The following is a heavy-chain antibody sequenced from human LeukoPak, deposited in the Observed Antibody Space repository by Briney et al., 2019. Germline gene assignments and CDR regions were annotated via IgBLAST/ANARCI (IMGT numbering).Heavy chain of an antibody. D-gene: IGHD5-18*01. CDR1: GGSISSGGYS. V-gene: IGHV4-30-2*01. Sequence: SETLSLTCAVSGGSISSGGYSWSWIRQPPGKGLEWIGYIYHNGNTYYSPSLKSRVTISVDRAKNQLSLKLSSVTAADTAMYYCASGGYSYGFDYWGQGTLVTVSS. CDR2: IYHNGNT. CDR3: ASGGYSYGFDY. J-gene: IGHJ4*02.